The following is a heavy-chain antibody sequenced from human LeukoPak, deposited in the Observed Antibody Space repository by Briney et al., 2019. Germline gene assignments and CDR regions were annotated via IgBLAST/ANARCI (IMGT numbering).Heavy chain of an antibody. Sequence: SETLSLTCAVYGGSFSGYYWSWIRQPPGKGLEWIGEINHSGSTNYNPSLKSRATISVDTSKNQFSLKLSSVTAADTAVYYCARETSSSSSFFDYWGQGTLVTVSS. J-gene: IGHJ4*02. CDR3: ARETSSSSSFFDY. CDR2: INHSGST. D-gene: IGHD6-6*01. CDR1: GGSFSGYY. V-gene: IGHV4-34*01.